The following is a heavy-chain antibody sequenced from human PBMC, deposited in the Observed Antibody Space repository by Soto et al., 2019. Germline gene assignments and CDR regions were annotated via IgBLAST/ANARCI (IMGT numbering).Heavy chain of an antibody. J-gene: IGHJ4*02. V-gene: IGHV3-30*18. CDR3: AKDGYYYGSGSYLDY. Sequence: QVQLVESGGGVVQPGRSLRLSCAASGFTFSSYGMHWVRQAPGKGLEWVAVISYDGSNKYYADSVKGRFTISRDNSKNTLYLQMNSLRAEDTAVYYGAKDGYYYGSGSYLDYWGQGTLVTVSS. CDR1: GFTFSSYG. CDR2: ISYDGSNK. D-gene: IGHD3-10*01.